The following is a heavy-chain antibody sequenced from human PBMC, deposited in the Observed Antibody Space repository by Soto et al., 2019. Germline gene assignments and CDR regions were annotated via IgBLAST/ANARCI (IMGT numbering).Heavy chain of an antibody. CDR1: GGSISSYY. V-gene: IGHV4-59*01. D-gene: IGHD6-13*01. CDR3: AREIPGYSSSWYIGPAGYYGMDV. CDR2: VYFSGST. J-gene: IGHJ6*02. Sequence: LSLTCTISGGSISSYYWSWIRQTPGKGLEWIGYVYFSGSTNYNPSLKSRVLISIDTSRNQFSLKLNSVTAADTAVYYCAREIPGYSSSWYIGPAGYYGMDVWGQGTTVTVSS.